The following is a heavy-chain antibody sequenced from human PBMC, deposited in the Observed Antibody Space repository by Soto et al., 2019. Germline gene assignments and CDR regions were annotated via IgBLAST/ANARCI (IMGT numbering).Heavy chain of an antibody. J-gene: IGHJ4*02. V-gene: IGHV3-15*01. Sequence: GGSLRLSCTASGFSSSKAWMSWVRLTPGKGLEWVGRIRNKTDGGTTDYPAPVRGRFTVSRDDSRSTLYLQMNRLNTEDTAVYYCITDPYYDFWSGYHFDYWGQGTQVTVYS. D-gene: IGHD3-3*01. CDR3: ITDPYYDFWSGYHFDY. CDR1: GFSSSKAW. CDR2: IRNKTDGGTT.